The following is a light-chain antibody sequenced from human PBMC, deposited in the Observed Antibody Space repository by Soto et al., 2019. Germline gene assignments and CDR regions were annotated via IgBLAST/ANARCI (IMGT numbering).Light chain of an antibody. J-gene: IGLJ1*01. Sequence: QSALTQPPSASGSPGQSVAISCSGTSSDVGGYTYVSWYQQHPGKAPKLMVCEANKRASRVPDSFSGSKSGKTAALTVAGHQAEDEADYYCSADAGSSNVFGTGTKLNVL. CDR2: EAN. CDR1: SSDVGGYTY. V-gene: IGLV2-8*01. CDR3: SADAGSSNV.